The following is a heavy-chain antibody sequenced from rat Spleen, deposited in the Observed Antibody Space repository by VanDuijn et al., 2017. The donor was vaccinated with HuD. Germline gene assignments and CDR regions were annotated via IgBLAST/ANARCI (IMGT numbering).Heavy chain of an antibody. CDR1: GFTFSDYY. CDR3: GKDMNYYSTYPFYVMGA. Sequence: EVKLVESGGGLVQPGRSLKLSCAASGFTFSDYYMAWVRQAPTKGLEWVASISYEGSSTYYGDSVKGRYTISRDNAKSTLYLQMHSLRSEDTATYYCGKDMNYYSTYPFYVMGAWGQGASVTVSS. J-gene: IGHJ4*01. V-gene: IGHV5-22*01. D-gene: IGHD1-2*01. CDR2: ISYEGSST.